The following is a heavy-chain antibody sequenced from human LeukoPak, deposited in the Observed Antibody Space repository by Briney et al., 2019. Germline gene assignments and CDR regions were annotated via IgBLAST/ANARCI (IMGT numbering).Heavy chain of an antibody. CDR1: GGSFSGYY. V-gene: IGHV4-34*01. D-gene: IGHD4-11*01. Sequence: SETLSLTCAVYGGSFSGYYWSWIRQPPGKGLEWIGEINHSGSTNYNPSLKSRVTISVDTSKNQFSLKLSSVTAADTAVYYCARTMTNIYYYYYYMDAWGKGTTVTVSS. CDR3: ARTMTNIYYYYYYMDA. CDR2: INHSGST. J-gene: IGHJ6*03.